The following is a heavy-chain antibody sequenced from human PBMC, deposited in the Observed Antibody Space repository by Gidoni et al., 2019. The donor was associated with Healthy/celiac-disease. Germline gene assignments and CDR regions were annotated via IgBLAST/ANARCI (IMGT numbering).Heavy chain of an antibody. CDR2: ISGGST. Sequence: EVQLVESRGVLVQPGGSLRLSRSAPGFTVSSHGMSWVRQAPGKGLEWVSSISGGSTYYADSRKGRFTISRDNSKNTLHLQMNSLRAEDTAVYYCNWDGRWGWLHVVWDWFDPWGQGTLVTVSS. V-gene: IGHV3-66*01. CDR1: GFTVSSHG. D-gene: IGHD3-16*01. CDR3: NWDGRWGWLHVVWDWFDP. J-gene: IGHJ5*02.